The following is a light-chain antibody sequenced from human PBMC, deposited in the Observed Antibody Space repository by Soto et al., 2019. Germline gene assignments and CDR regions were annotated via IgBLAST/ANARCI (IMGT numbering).Light chain of an antibody. CDR3: QQYNNWPPWT. Sequence: EIVMTQSPATLSVSPGERATLSCRASQSVSSNLAWYQQTPGQAPRLLIYGASTGATGIPARFSGSGSGTEFTLTISSLQSEAFAVYYCQQYNNWPPWTFRQGTKV. V-gene: IGKV3-15*01. J-gene: IGKJ1*01. CDR1: QSVSSN. CDR2: GAS.